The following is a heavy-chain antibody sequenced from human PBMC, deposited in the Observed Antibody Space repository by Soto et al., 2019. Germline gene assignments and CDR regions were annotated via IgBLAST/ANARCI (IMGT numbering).Heavy chain of an antibody. J-gene: IGHJ3*02. Sequence: GGSLRLSCAASGFTFSSYAMSWVRQAPGKGLEWVSGISGSGSSTYYADSVKGRFTISRDNSKNTMYVEMNSLRAEDTAVYYCAKDSSSQGTTGAFDIWGQGTTVTVSS. V-gene: IGHV3-23*01. CDR2: ISGSGSST. D-gene: IGHD1-1*01. CDR3: AKDSSSQGTTGAFDI. CDR1: GFTFSSYA.